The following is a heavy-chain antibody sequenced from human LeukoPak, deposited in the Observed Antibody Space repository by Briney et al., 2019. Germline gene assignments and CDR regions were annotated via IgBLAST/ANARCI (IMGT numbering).Heavy chain of an antibody. V-gene: IGHV1-24*01. CDR2: FDPEDGET. CDR1: GGTFSSYA. Sequence: GASVKVSCKASGGTFSSYAISWVRQAPGKGLEWMGGFDPEDGETIYAQKFQGRVTMTEDTSTDTAYMELSSLRSEDTAVYYCATLGYSSSSIPYYYYGMDVWGQGTTVTVSS. CDR3: ATLGYSSSSIPYYYYGMDV. D-gene: IGHD6-6*01. J-gene: IGHJ6*02.